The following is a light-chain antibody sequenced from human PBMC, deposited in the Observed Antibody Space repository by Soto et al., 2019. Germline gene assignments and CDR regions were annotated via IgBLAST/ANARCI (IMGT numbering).Light chain of an antibody. V-gene: IGLV1-40*01. CDR1: SSNIGAGYD. CDR2: GNS. CDR3: QYYDSSLSGWV. Sequence: QSVLTQPPSVSGAPGQRVTISCTGSSSNIGAGYDVHWYQQLPGTAPKLLIYGNSNRPSGVPDRFSGSKSGNSASLAITGLQAEDEADYYCQYYDSSLSGWVFGGGTKLTVL. J-gene: IGLJ3*02.